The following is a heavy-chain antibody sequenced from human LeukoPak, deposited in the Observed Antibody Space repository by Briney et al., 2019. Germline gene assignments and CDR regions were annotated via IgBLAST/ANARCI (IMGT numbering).Heavy chain of an antibody. CDR1: GYIFTSYW. CDR2: IYPGDSDT. Sequence: GESLQISCKGSGYIFTSYWIGWVRQMPGKGLEWMGIIYPGDSDTRYSPSFQGQVTISADKSISTAYLQWSSLKASDTAMYYCARRYAVDYYYYYGMDVWGQGTTVTVSS. CDR3: ARRYAVDYYYYYGMDV. J-gene: IGHJ6*02. D-gene: IGHD5-18*01. V-gene: IGHV5-51*01.